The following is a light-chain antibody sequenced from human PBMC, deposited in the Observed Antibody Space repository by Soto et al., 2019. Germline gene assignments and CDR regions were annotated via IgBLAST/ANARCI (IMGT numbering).Light chain of an antibody. V-gene: IGLV2-11*01. J-gene: IGLJ2*01. CDR3: SSCADTFVA. CDR1: SSDVGGYNY. Sequence: QSALTQPRSLSGSPGQSVTISCTGTSSDVGGYNYVSWYQQHAGKAPKLMIYDVTKRPSGVPDRFSGSKSDNTASLTISGVQADDEADYYCSSCADTFVAFGGGTKLTVL. CDR2: DVT.